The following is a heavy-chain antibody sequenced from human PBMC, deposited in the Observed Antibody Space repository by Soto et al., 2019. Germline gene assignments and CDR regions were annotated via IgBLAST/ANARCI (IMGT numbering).Heavy chain of an antibody. CDR2: ISGSGGRT. D-gene: IGHD3-16*01. J-gene: IGHJ3*02. V-gene: IGHV3-23*01. CDR1: GFPFSTYA. CDR3: AKGGYYSLFDI. Sequence: PGGSLRLSCVASGFPFSTYAMSWVRQTPGKGLEWVSGISGSGGRTYYADSVKGRFTISRDNSNNTLSLQMHSLRVEDTAVYFCAKGGYYSLFDIWGQRTMVTVSS.